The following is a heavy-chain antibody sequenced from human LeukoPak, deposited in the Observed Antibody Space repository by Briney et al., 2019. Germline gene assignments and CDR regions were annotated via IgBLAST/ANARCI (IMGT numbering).Heavy chain of an antibody. J-gene: IGHJ4*02. V-gene: IGHV1-2*06. CDR2: INPNSGGT. Sequence: GASVKVSCKASGYTFTGYYMHWVRQAPGQGLEWMGRINPNSGGTNYAQKFQGRVTMTRDTSISTAYMELSRLRSDDTAVSYCARAGQLLRNPDFDYWGQGTLVTVSS. CDR3: ARAGQLLRNPDFDY. CDR1: GYTFTGYY. D-gene: IGHD2-2*01.